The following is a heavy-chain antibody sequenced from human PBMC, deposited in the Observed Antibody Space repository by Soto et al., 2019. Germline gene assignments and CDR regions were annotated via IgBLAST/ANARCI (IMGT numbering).Heavy chain of an antibody. V-gene: IGHV2-5*02. D-gene: IGHD1-1*01. CDR2: IYWDDDK. CDR1: GFSLSTSGVG. Sequence: QITLKESGPTRVKPTQTLTLTCTFSGFSLSTSGVGVGRIRQPPGKALERLALIYWDDDKRYNPSLKSRLTITKDTSKNQVVLTMTNMDPVDTATYYCAHRVGLQGNWNGGYFDFWGQGALVTVSS. J-gene: IGHJ4*02. CDR3: AHRVGLQGNWNGGYFDF.